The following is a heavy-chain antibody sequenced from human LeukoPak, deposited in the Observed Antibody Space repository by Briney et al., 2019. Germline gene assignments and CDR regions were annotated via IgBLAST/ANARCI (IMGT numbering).Heavy chain of an antibody. CDR2: IYGGGST. J-gene: IGHJ4*02. V-gene: IGHV3-53*01. Sequence: GGSLRLSCAASGFTVSSNYMSWVRQAPGKGLEWVSVIYGGGSTYYADSVKGRFTISRDNSKNTLYLQMNSLRAEDTAVYYCAKGSSGFYEATYYFDYWGQGTLVTVSS. CDR3: AKGSSGFYEATYYFDY. CDR1: GFTVSSNY. D-gene: IGHD3-22*01.